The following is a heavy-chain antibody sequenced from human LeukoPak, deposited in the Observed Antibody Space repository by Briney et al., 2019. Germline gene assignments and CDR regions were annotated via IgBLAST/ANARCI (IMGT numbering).Heavy chain of an antibody. D-gene: IGHD4-17*01. CDR1: GYTFTGYY. CDR3: ARDYGAFDI. Sequence: ASVKVSCKASGYKASGYTFTGYYVHWVRQAPGQGLEWMGWINPNSGCTNYAQKFQGRVTMTRDTSITTAYMELSRLTSDDTAVYYCARDYGAFDIWGQGTMVTVSS. CDR2: INPNSGCT. V-gene: IGHV1-2*02. J-gene: IGHJ3*02.